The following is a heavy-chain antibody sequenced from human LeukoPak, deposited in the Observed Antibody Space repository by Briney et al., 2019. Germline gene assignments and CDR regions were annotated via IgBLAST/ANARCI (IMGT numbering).Heavy chain of an antibody. Sequence: SETLSLTCTVSGGSISSSSYYWSWIRQPPGKGLEWIGEIYHSGSTNYNPSLKSRVTISVDTSKNQFSLKLSSVTAADTAVYYCARGSANDFWSGYRDEPFDYWGQGTLVTVSS. CDR1: GGSISSSSYY. V-gene: IGHV4-39*07. CDR3: ARGSANDFWSGYRDEPFDY. D-gene: IGHD3-3*01. J-gene: IGHJ4*02. CDR2: IYHSGST.